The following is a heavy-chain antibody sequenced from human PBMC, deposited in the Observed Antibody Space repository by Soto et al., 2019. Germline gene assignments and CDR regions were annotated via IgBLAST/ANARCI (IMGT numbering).Heavy chain of an antibody. CDR1: GGSISSDY. Sequence: PSETLSLTCTVSGGSISSDYWTWIRQPPGERLEWIGYIYYNGNTNYNSSLKSRVTISIDTSKNQFSLKLSSVTAADTAVYYCARGSHYYGSGSSRLDYYYYMDVWGKGTTVTVSS. CDR2: IYYNGNT. J-gene: IGHJ6*03. D-gene: IGHD3-10*01. V-gene: IGHV4-59*12. CDR3: ARGSHYYGSGSSRLDYYYYMDV.